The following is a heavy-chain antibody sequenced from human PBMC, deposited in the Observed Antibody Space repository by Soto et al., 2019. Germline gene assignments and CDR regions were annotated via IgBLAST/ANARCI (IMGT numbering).Heavy chain of an antibody. CDR3: AKVPRVPAAAAGLSYYYYMDV. CDR1: GFTFSSYA. CDR2: ISGSGGST. J-gene: IGHJ6*03. D-gene: IGHD2-2*01. V-gene: IGHV3-23*01. Sequence: EVQLLESGGGLVQPGGSLRLSCAASGFTFSSYAMSWVRQAPGKGLEWVSAISGSGGSTYYADSVKGRFTISRDNSKNPLYLQMNSPRAEDTAVYYCAKVPRVPAAAAGLSYYYYMDVWGKGTTVTVSS.